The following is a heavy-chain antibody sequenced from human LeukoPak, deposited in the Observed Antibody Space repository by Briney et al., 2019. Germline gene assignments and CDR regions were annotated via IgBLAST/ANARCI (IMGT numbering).Heavy chain of an antibody. CDR2: ITGSGNTK. CDR3: ARAICSRGSCYSLVTFDM. V-gene: IGHV3-48*03. D-gene: IGHD2-15*01. Sequence: GGSRRLSCAASGFSFSAYEMVWVRQAPGMGLEWTSYITGSGNTKYYLDSVKGRFSISRDNAKNSLYLQMNSLRAEDTAIYYCARAICSRGSCYSLVTFDMWGQGAMVTVSS. J-gene: IGHJ3*02. CDR1: GFSFSAYE.